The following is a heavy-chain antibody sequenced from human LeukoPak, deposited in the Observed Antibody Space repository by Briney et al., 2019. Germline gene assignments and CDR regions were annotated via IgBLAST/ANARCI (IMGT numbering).Heavy chain of an antibody. J-gene: IGHJ4*01. V-gene: IGHV3-23*01. CDR3: ATTRPYGTTWAGAFED. D-gene: IGHD6-19*01. Sequence: GGSLRLSCAASEFTLSTHGLSWVRQAPGKRLEWVSGVTSRRGTHYTDCVQGRFITSRDNSENTFVLEMNSLRAEDTAVYYCATTRPYGTTWAGAFEDWGQGTPVTVSS. CDR2: VTSRRGT. CDR1: EFTLSTHG.